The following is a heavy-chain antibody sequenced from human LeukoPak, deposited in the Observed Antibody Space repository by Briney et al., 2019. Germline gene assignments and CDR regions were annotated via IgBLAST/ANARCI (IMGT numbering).Heavy chain of an antibody. CDR2: IYTSGST. CDR1: GGSISSYY. CDR3: ARGLHYYDSSGYLFRDWFDP. Sequence: SETLSLTCTVSGGSISSYYWSWIRQPAGKGLEWIGRIYTSGSTNYNPSLKSRVTMSVDTSKNQFSLKLSSVTAADTAVYYCARGLHYYDSSGYLFRDWFDPWGQGTLVTVSS. D-gene: IGHD3-22*01. J-gene: IGHJ5*02. V-gene: IGHV4-4*07.